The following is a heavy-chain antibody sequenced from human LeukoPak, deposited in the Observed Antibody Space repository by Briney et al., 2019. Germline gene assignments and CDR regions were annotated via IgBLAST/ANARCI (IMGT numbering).Heavy chain of an antibody. Sequence: SETLSLTCAVYGGSFSGYYWNWIRQPPGKGLEWIGFVIYSANTNYNPSLKSRVIISVDTSKNQFSLKLSSVTAADTAVYYCARGAYPTHFDYWGQGSLVTVSS. J-gene: IGHJ4*02. CDR1: GGSFSGYY. CDR2: VIYSANT. V-gene: IGHV4-59*13. CDR3: ARGAYPTHFDY.